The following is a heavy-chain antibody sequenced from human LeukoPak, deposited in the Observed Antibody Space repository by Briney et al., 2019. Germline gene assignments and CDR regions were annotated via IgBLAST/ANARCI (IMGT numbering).Heavy chain of an antibody. CDR2: ISSSSSYI. CDR1: GFTFSSYT. Sequence: GGSLRLPCVASGFTFSSYTMNWVRQAPGKGLEWVSSISSSSSYIHYADSVKGRFTISRDNAKNSLYLQMNSLRAEDTAVYYCARDFGLAVAALDYWGQGTLVTVSS. J-gene: IGHJ4*02. CDR3: ARDFGLAVAALDY. V-gene: IGHV3-21*01. D-gene: IGHD6-19*01.